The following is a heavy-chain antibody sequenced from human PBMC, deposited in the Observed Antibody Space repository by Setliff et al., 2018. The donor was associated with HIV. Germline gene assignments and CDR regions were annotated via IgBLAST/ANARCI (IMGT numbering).Heavy chain of an antibody. CDR3: ARGNDYGGSYYFDY. D-gene: IGHD4-17*01. V-gene: IGHV4-61*09. CDR1: GGSISSGSHY. J-gene: IGHJ4*02. Sequence: SETLSLTCTVSGGSISSGSHYWSWIRQPAGKGLEWIGHIYTTGSTNYNPPLKDRVTISGDTSKNQFSLKLSSVTAADTAVYYCARGNDYGGSYYFDYWGQGTLVTVSS. CDR2: IYTTGST.